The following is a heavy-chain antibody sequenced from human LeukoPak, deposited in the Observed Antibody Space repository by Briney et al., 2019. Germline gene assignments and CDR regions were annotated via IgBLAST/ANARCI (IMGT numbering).Heavy chain of an antibody. CDR3: ARSSAAAGPTHNWCDP. D-gene: IGHD6-13*01. J-gene: IGHJ5*02. V-gene: IGHV4-39*01. CDR2: IYYSGDT. CDR1: GGFISSSSKY. Sequence: SETLSLTCSVSGGFISSSSKYWGWIRQPPGKGLEWIGSIYYSGDTYYNPSLRSRVTISVDTSKNQFSLKLTSVTAADTAVYYCARSSAAAGPTHNWCDPWGQGTLVTVSS.